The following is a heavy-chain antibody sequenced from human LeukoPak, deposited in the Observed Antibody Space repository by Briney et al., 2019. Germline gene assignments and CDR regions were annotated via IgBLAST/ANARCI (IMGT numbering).Heavy chain of an antibody. CDR2: NSGCGGST. V-gene: IGHV3-23*01. Sequence: GSLRLSCSTSGFPFNRQAQNRVPQAPGKGPEWVPANSGCGGSTYYADSVKGRFTISRDNSKNTLYLQMNSLRAEDTAVYYCAKDLSPYCSSTSCYRTGWGQGTLVTVSS. D-gene: IGHD2-2*02. J-gene: IGHJ4*02. CDR3: AKDLSPYCSSTSCYRTG. CDR1: GFPFNRQA.